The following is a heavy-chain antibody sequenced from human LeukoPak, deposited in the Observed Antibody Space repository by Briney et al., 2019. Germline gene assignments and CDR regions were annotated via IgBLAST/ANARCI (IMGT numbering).Heavy chain of an antibody. V-gene: IGHV3-64*01. CDR3: ARWGLRGQQIDY. CDR1: GFTFSSYA. J-gene: IGHJ4*02. D-gene: IGHD1-26*01. CDR2: ISSNGSST. Sequence: TGGSQRLSCAASGFTFSSYAMHWVRQAPGKGLEYVSAISSNGSSTYYANSVKGRFTISRDNSKNTLYLQMGSLRAEDMAVYYCARWGLRGQQIDYWGQGTLVTVSS.